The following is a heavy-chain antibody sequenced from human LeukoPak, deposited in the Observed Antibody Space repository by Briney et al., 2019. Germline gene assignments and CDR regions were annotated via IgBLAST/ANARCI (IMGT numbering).Heavy chain of an antibody. J-gene: IGHJ4*02. CDR2: INPNSGGT. CDR1: GYTFTGYY. V-gene: IGHV1-2*02. Sequence: ASVKVSCKASGYTFTGYYMHWVRQAPGQGLEWMGWINPNSGGTNYAQKFQGKVTMTRDTSISTAYMELSRLRSDDTAVYYCARDSSSRRNYFDYWGQGTLVTVSS. D-gene: IGHD6-6*01. CDR3: ARDSSSRRNYFDY.